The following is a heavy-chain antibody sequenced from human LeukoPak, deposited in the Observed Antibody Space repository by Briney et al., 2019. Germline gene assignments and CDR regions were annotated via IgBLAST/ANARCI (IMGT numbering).Heavy chain of an antibody. V-gene: IGHV1-24*01. D-gene: IGHD1-26*01. CDR1: GYTLTELS. Sequence: GASVKVSCEVSGYTLTELSMHWVRQAPGKGLEWMGGFDPEDGETNYAQKFQGRVTMTEDTSTDTAYMELSSLRSEDTAVYYCATYVSRGSYRPLYYYYGMDVWGQGTTVTVSS. CDR2: FDPEDGET. CDR3: ATYVSRGSYRPLYYYYGMDV. J-gene: IGHJ6*02.